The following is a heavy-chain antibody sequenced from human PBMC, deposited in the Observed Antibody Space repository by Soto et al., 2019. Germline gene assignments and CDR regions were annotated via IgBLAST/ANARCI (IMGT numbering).Heavy chain of an antibody. CDR1: GYTFTSYY. D-gene: IGHD5-12*01. CDR2: INPSGGST. CDR3: ARGDIVAIFGMDV. V-gene: IGHV1-46*01. J-gene: IGHJ6*02. Sequence: GASVKVSCKASGYTFTSYYMHWVRQAPGQGLEWMGIINPSGGSTTYAQKFQGRVTMTRDMSTSTVYMELSSLRSEDTAVYYCARGDIVAIFGMDVWGQGTTVTVS.